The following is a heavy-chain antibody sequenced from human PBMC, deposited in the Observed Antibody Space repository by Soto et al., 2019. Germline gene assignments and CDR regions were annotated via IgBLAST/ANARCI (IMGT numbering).Heavy chain of an antibody. J-gene: IGHJ4*02. CDR1: GFTFDDYA. V-gene: IGHV3-9*01. Sequence: VQLVESGGGLVQPGRSLRLSCAASGFTFDDYAMHWVRQAPGKGLEWVAGISWNRGNMGYGECVKGRFTISRDNAKSSLFLQMNSLRAEDTALYYCAKDSRQWLGIDFWGQGTLVTVSS. CDR2: ISWNRGNM. CDR3: AKDSRQWLGIDF. D-gene: IGHD6-19*01.